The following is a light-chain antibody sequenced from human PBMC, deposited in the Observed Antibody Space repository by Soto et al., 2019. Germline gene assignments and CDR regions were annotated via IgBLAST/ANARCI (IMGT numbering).Light chain of an antibody. CDR1: QSVSNN. CDR3: QQYATYPLT. J-gene: IGKJ1*01. CDR2: GAS. V-gene: IGKV3-15*01. Sequence: EIVMTHSPATLSVSPGERATLSCRASQSVSNNLAWYQQKPGQAPRLLIYGASTRATAIPARFSGRGSGTEFTLSISSLQSGDFAVYYCQQYATYPLTFGHGNKVEI.